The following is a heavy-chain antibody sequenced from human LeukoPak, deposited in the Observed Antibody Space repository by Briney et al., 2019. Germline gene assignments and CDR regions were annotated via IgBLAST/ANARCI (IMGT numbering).Heavy chain of an antibody. V-gene: IGHV3-9*01. CDR3: TRDWRKAGMDV. J-gene: IGHJ6*02. Sequence: GGSLRLSCAASGFTFDDYAMHWVRQAPGKGLEWVSGISWNSGSIGYADSVKGRFTISRDNAKNTPYVQMNSLRAEDTAVYYCTRDWRKAGMDVWGQGTTVTVSS. CDR2: ISWNSGSI. CDR1: GFTFDDYA. D-gene: IGHD1-1*01.